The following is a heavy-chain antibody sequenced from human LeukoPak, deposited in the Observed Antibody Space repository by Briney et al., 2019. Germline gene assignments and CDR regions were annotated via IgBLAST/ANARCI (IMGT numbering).Heavy chain of an antibody. CDR3: AKHYFSVIAATGYWFDP. CDR2: INHGGST. Sequence: KPSETLSLTCAVYGGSFSGFYWSWIRQPPGKGLEWIGKINHGGSTIYNPSLKSRVTISEDTPKNQFSLKLSSVTAADTAVYYCAKHYFSVIAATGYWFDPWGQGTLVTVSS. D-gene: IGHD6-13*01. CDR1: GGSFSGFY. V-gene: IGHV4-34*01. J-gene: IGHJ5*02.